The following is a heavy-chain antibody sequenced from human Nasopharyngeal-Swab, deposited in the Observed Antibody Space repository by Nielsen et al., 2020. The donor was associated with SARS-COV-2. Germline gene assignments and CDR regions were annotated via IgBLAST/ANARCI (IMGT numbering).Heavy chain of an antibody. CDR2: IDWDDDK. V-gene: IGHV2-70*01. Sequence: SGPTLVKPTQTFTLTCTFSGFSLSTSGMCVSWIRQPPGKALEWLALIDWDDDKYYSTSLKTRLTISKDTSKNQVVLTVTDMDPVDTATYYCARTPPTIAAHAFDIWGQGTMVTVSS. CDR3: ARTPPTIAAHAFDI. J-gene: IGHJ3*02. D-gene: IGHD6-13*01. CDR1: GFSLSTSGMC.